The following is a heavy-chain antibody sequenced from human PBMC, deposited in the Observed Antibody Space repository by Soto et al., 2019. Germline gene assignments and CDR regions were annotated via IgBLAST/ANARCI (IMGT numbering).Heavy chain of an antibody. D-gene: IGHD2-21*02. Sequence: EVQLLESGGGFVQPGGSLRLSCTASGVGLSTYAISWVRQAPGKGLEWVSVISGNSGKTDYADSVKGRFSISRDKSENTGYLQMNRMRAEDTAVYYCALQSCGGDCYSPFDYWGQGTLVTVSS. J-gene: IGHJ4*02. V-gene: IGHV3-23*01. CDR3: ALQSCGGDCYSPFDY. CDR1: GVGLSTYA. CDR2: ISGNSGKT.